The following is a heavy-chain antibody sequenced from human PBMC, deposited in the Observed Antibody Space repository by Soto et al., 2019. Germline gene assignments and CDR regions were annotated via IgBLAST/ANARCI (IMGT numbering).Heavy chain of an antibody. CDR1: GYTFTNND. Sequence: ASVKVSCKASGYTFTNNDVCWVRQTPGQGLEWMGWISPYSGKTNYARKFQGRVTMTTDTSTSTAYMEVRSLTSDDTAVYYCAREGLLLLTGYWGQGTLVTVS. D-gene: IGHD3-22*01. CDR2: ISPYSGKT. V-gene: IGHV1-18*01. CDR3: AREGLLLLTGY. J-gene: IGHJ4*02.